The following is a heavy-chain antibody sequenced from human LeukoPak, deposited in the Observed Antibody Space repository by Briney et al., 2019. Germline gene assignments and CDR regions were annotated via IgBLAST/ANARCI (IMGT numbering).Heavy chain of an antibody. CDR3: ARDLYSGSYFGY. CDR2: ISAYNGNT. J-gene: IGHJ4*02. D-gene: IGHD1-26*01. Sequence: ASAKVSCKASGYTFTSYGISWVRQAPGQGLEWMGWISAYNGNTNYAQKLQGRVTMTTDTSTSTAYMELRSLRSDDTAVYYCARDLYSGSYFGYWGQGTLVTVSS. CDR1: GYTFTSYG. V-gene: IGHV1-18*01.